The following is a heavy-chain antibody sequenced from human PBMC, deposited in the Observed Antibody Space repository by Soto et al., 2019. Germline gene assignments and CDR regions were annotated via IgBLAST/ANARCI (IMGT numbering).Heavy chain of an antibody. V-gene: IGHV3-33*01. D-gene: IGHD1-1*01. CDR3: ATSMTATTPPDY. J-gene: IGHJ4*02. CDR1: GVSLWIYV. Sequence: PWCSTELARASCGVSLWIYVVHVVRQAPGKGLEWVAVIWYDGSNKYYADSVKGRFTISRDNSKNTLYLQMNSLRAEDTAVYYCATSMTATTPPDYWGQGALVTVSS. CDR2: IWYDGSNK.